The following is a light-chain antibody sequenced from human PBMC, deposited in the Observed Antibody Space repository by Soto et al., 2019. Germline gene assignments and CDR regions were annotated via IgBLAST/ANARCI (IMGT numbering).Light chain of an antibody. CDR2: DVS. V-gene: IGKV3-15*01. J-gene: IGKJ5*01. Sequence: EIVMTQSPATLSVSPGERATLSCRAGQGVTTNFAWYQQKSGQSPRLLIYDVSIRATGVPARFSGTGSETDFTLTISGLQSEDSAVYFCQQYNNCPFSFGQGTRLEIK. CDR3: QQYNNCPFS. CDR1: QGVTTN.